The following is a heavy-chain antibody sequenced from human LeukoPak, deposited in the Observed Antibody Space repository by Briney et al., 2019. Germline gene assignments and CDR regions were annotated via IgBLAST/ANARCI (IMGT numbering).Heavy chain of an antibody. CDR2: ISSSGSTT. D-gene: IGHD3-9*01. CDR3: ARLHYDVLTGPFDY. J-gene: IGHJ4*02. V-gene: IGHV3-11*04. CDR1: GFTFSDYY. Sequence: GGSLRLSCAASGFTFSDYYMNWIRQAPGKGLEWVSSISSSGSTTNYADSVKGRFTISRENSKNTLWLQMNSLRAEDTAVYYCARLHYDVLTGPFDYWGQGTLVTVSS.